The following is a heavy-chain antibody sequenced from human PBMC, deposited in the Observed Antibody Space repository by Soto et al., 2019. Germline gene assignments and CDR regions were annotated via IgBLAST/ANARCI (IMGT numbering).Heavy chain of an antibody. CDR3: AREEVDIVATTNFDY. Sequence: EVQLVESGGGLVKPGGSLRLSCAASGFTFSSYSMNWVRQAPGKGLEWVSSISSSSSYIYYADSVKGRFTISRDNAKNSLYLQMNSLRAEDTAVYYCAREEVDIVATTNFDYWGQGTLVTVSS. CDR2: ISSSSSYI. D-gene: IGHD5-12*01. V-gene: IGHV3-21*01. CDR1: GFTFSSYS. J-gene: IGHJ4*02.